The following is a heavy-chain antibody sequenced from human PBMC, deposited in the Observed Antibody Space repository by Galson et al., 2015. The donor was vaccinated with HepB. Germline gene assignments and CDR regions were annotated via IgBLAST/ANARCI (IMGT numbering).Heavy chain of an antibody. CDR1: GFTFSSYA. V-gene: IGHV3-23*01. Sequence: SLRLSCAASGFTFSSYAMDWVRQAPGKGLEWVSAISGSGGRTYFADSVKGRFTISRDNSKNTLYLSMDSLRAEDTAVYYCAKEVGLFYSVLDVLDIWGQGTMVTVSS. D-gene: IGHD3-3*01. CDR3: AKEVGLFYSVLDVLDI. CDR2: ISGSGGRT. J-gene: IGHJ3*02.